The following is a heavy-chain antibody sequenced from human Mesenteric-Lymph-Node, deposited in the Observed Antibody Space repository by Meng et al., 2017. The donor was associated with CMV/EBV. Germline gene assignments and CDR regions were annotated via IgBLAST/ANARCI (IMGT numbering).Heavy chain of an antibody. CDR1: GFTFSSYS. CDR2: IYSGGSST. CDR3: AKDMDV. J-gene: IGHJ6*02. V-gene: IGHV3-23*03. Sequence: GESLKISCAASGFTFSSYSMNWVRQAPGKGLEWVSVIYSGGSSTYYADSVKGRFTISRDNSKNTLYLQMNSLRAEDTAVYYCAKDMDVWGQGTTVTVSS.